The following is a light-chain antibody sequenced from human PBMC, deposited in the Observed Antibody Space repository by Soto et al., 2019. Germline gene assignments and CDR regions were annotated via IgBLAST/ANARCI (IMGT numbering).Light chain of an antibody. Sequence: QSVLPQSTSVSGSPGQSITISCTGNHNDIGTYDYVSWYQQHPGRAPRLLIHGVTTRPSGISGRFSASKSGLTASLTISGLQPEDEADYYCSSFTSNRIYVFGPGTKVTVL. CDR2: GVT. CDR1: HNDIGTYDY. J-gene: IGLJ1*01. CDR3: SSFTSNRIYV. V-gene: IGLV2-14*03.